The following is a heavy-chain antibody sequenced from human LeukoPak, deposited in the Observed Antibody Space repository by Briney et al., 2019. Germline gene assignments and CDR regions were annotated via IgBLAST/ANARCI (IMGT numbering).Heavy chain of an antibody. J-gene: IGHJ6*02. CDR1: GFTFSSYA. Sequence: GGSLRLSCEASGFTFSSYAMSWVRQAPGKGLEWVSAISGSGGSTYYADSVKGRFTISRDNSKNTLYLQMNSLRAEDTAVYYCAKAHDGDILTGYYWYYYGMDVWGQGTTVTVSS. V-gene: IGHV3-23*01. D-gene: IGHD3-9*01. CDR2: ISGSGGST. CDR3: AKAHDGDILTGYYWYYYGMDV.